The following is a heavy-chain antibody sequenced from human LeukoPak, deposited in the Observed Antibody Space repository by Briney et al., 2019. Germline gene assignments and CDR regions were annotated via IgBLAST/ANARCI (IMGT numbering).Heavy chain of an antibody. CDR3: ARESSSSWNPFDY. D-gene: IGHD6-13*01. CDR1: GFTFSSYC. Sequence: GGSLRLSCAASGFTFSSYCMNWVRQAPGKGLEWVSSISSSSSYIYYADSVKGRFTISRDNAKNSLYLQMNSLRAEDTAVYYCARESSSSWNPFDYWGQGTLVTVSS. J-gene: IGHJ4*02. V-gene: IGHV3-21*01. CDR2: ISSSSSYI.